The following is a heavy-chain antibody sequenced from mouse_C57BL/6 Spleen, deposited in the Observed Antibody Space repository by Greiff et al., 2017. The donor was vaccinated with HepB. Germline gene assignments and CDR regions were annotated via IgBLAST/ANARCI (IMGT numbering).Heavy chain of an antibody. V-gene: IGHV1-42*01. J-gene: IGHJ1*03. D-gene: IGHD2-3*01. CDR1: GYSFTGYY. CDR2: INPSTGGT. CDR3: ARYGGYHWYFDV. Sequence: VQLQQSGPELVKPGASVKISCKASGYSFTGYYMNWVKQSPEKSLEWIGEINPSTGGTTYNQKFKAKATLTVDKSSSTAYMQLKSLTSEDSAVYYCARYGGYHWYFDVWGTGTTVTVSS.